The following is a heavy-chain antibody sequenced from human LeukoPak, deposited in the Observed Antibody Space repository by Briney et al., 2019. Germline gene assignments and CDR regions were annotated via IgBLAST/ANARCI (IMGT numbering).Heavy chain of an antibody. CDR2: INTNTGNP. J-gene: IGHJ3*02. CDR3: LRHLDCSGGGCLEGGGFDI. Sequence: GASVKVSWKASGYTFTSNSLNWVRQAPGQGLEWMGWINTNTGNPTYAQGFTGWFVFSLDTSVSKAFLQISSLKAEDTAVYYCLRHLDCSGGGCLEGGGFDIWGQGTMVTVSS. V-gene: IGHV7-4-1*02. CDR1: GYTFTSNS. D-gene: IGHD2-15*01.